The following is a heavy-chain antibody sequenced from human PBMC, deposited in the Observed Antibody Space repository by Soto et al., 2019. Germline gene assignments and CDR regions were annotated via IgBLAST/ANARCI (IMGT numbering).Heavy chain of an antibody. CDR1: GFTFGSHG. D-gene: IGHD2-15*01. CDR2: ISAGTDYI. CDR3: ARGGLVVVGAPTRPLDY. V-gene: IGHV3-21*02. J-gene: IGHJ4*02. Sequence: EVQVVESGGGLVKPGGSLRLSCTDSGFTFGSHGMFWVRQAPGKGLEWVSSISAGTDYIFYADSVKGRFAISRDNAKNSLYLQMDSLRAEDTAVYYCARGGLVVVGAPTRPLDYWGQGTLVTVSS.